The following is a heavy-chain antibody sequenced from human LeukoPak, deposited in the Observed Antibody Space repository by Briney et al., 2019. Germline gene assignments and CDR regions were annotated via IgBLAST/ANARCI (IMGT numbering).Heavy chain of an antibody. CDR1: GFTFSGSA. D-gene: IGHD2-21*01. Sequence: GGSLRLSCAASGFTFSGSAMHWVRQASGKGLEWVGRIRSKANSYATAYAASVKGRFTISRDDSKNTAYLQMNSLRAEDTAVYYCAKAGDGPGASGYWGQGTLVTVSS. CDR2: IRSKANSYAT. CDR3: AKAGDGPGASGY. J-gene: IGHJ4*02. V-gene: IGHV3-73*01.